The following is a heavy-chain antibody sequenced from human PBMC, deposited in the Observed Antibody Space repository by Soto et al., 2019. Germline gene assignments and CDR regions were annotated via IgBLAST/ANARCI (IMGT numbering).Heavy chain of an antibody. CDR2: MSSNSGKT. Sequence: EASVKVSCKASGYTFTSYDINWVRQATGQGLEWMGWMSSNSGKTKYAQKFQGRVTMTTDKSTNTVYMELRSLRSDDTAVYYCARTSVAQSEDYFDYWGQGTLVTVSS. CDR3: ARTSVAQSEDYFDY. CDR1: GYTFTSYD. D-gene: IGHD5-12*01. V-gene: IGHV1-8*01. J-gene: IGHJ4*02.